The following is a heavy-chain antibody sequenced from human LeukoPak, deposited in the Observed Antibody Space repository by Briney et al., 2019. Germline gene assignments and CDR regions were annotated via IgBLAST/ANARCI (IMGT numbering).Heavy chain of an antibody. Sequence: SGTLSLTCAVYGGSFSGYYWSWIRQPPGKGLEWIGEINHSGSTNYNPSLKSRVTISVDTSKNQFSLKLSSVTAADTAVYYCARGAYYDFWSGYGAFDIWGQGTMVTVSS. V-gene: IGHV4-34*01. CDR2: INHSGST. D-gene: IGHD3-3*01. CDR3: ARGAYYDFWSGYGAFDI. J-gene: IGHJ3*02. CDR1: GGSFSGYY.